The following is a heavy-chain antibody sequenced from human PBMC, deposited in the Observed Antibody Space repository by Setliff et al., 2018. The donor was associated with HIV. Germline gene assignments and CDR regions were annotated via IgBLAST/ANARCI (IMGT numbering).Heavy chain of an antibody. CDR2: IYPGDSDT. CDR3: ARHGQYGSGSYYNRPFDY. D-gene: IGHD3-10*01. V-gene: IGHV5-51*01. CDR1: GYSFTNYW. J-gene: IGHJ4*02. Sequence: PGESLKISCKGSGYSFTNYWIAWLRQMPGKGLECMGIIYPGDSDTGYSPSFQGQVTISADKSINTAYLQWSSLKASDAAMYYCARHGQYGSGSYYNRPFDYWGQGTLVTVSS.